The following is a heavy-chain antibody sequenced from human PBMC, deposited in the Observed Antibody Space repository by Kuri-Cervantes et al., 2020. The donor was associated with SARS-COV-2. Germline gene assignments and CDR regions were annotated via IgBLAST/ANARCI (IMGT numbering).Heavy chain of an antibody. V-gene: IGHV3-11*04. CDR1: GFIFSDYY. CDR3: ARDLRMGESLDF. D-gene: IGHD3-16*01. Sequence: GSLRLSCTASGFIFSDYYMTWIRQAPGKGLEWVSNIGPSGTPKYYADSVKSRFTISRDNAKNSLYLQMSSLRAEDTAVYYCARDLRMGESLDFWGQGTLVTVSS. CDR2: IGPSGTPK. J-gene: IGHJ4*02.